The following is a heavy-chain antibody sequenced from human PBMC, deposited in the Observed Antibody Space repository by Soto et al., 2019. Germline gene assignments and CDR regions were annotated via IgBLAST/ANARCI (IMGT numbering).Heavy chain of an antibody. CDR2: ITGSGGDT. Sequence: PGGSLRLSCAASGFTFSSYVMSWVRQAPGKGLEWVSAITGSGGDTYYADSVKGRFTISRDNSKNTVDLEMISLTAEDTAVYHCSKQTVPHTNALDAWGQGTPVTV. CDR3: SKQTVPHTNALDA. V-gene: IGHV3-23*01. D-gene: IGHD4-4*01. J-gene: IGHJ3*01. CDR1: GFTFSSYV.